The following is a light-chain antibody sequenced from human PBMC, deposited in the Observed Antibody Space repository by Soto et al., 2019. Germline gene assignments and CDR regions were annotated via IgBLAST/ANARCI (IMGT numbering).Light chain of an antibody. V-gene: IGKV1-39*01. CDR3: QHSYSAPPWT. CDR2: RAS. Sequence: DIQVTQSPSSLSASVGDRVTISCRASQSISTYLNWYQQKPGTAPRLLIYRASSVKGGVPPRFSGSGSGRDFTLTISSLRPEDVATYFCQHSYSAPPWTFGQGTKVDI. CDR1: QSISTY. J-gene: IGKJ1*01.